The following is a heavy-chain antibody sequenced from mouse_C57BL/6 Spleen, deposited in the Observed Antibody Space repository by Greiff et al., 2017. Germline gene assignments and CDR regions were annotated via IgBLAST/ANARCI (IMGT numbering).Heavy chain of an antibody. CDR3: AREATVDAMDY. CDR2: INPSSGYT. V-gene: IGHV1-4*01. D-gene: IGHD1-1*01. CDR1: GYTFTSYT. Sequence: VQLQQSGAELARPGASVKMSCKASGYTFTSYTMHWVKQRPGQGLEWIGYINPSSGYTKYNQKFKGKATLTADKSSSTAYMQLSSLTSEDSAVYYCAREATVDAMDYWGQGTSVTVSS. J-gene: IGHJ4*01.